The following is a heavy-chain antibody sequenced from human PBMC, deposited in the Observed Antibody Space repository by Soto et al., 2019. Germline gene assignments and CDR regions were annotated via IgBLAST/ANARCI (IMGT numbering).Heavy chain of an antibody. CDR1: GFTFSSYA. CDR2: ISASGAST. CDR3: ASHITAGHLDSFCY. V-gene: IGHV3-23*01. J-gene: IGHJ4*02. Sequence: PAVSLRLSCAASGFTFSSYAVSWVRQAPGQGLEWVSAISASGASTYYADSVKGRFTISRDNSENTLYLQMNSLRAEDTAVYYCASHITAGHLDSFCYWGQGTLVTVSS. D-gene: IGHD3-10*01.